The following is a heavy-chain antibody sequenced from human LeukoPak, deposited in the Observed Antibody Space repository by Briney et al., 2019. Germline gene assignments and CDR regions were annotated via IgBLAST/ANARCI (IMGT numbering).Heavy chain of an antibody. CDR3: ARCPRITMVRGATVRYYGMDV. V-gene: IGHV4-39*01. CDR2: IYYSGST. D-gene: IGHD3-10*01. J-gene: IGHJ6*02. CDR1: GGSISSSSYY. Sequence: KPSETLSLTCTVSGGSISSSSYYWGWIRQPPGKGLEWIGSIYYSGSTYYNPSLKSRVTISVDTSKNQFSLKLSSVTAADTAVYYCARCPRITMVRGATVRYYGMDVWGQGTTVTVSS.